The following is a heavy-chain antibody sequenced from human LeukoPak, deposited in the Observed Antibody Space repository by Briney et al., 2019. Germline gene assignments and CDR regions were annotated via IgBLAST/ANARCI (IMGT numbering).Heavy chain of an antibody. CDR2: INPNSGGT. D-gene: IGHD6-19*01. CDR1: GYTFTGYY. Sequence: ASMKVSCKASGYTFTGYYMHWVRQAPGQGLEWMGWINPNSGGTNYAQKFQGRVTMTRDTSISTAYMGLSRLRSDDTAVYYCARVASRRPVAGTERYYFDYWGQGTLVTVSS. CDR3: ARVASRRPVAGTERYYFDY. V-gene: IGHV1-2*02. J-gene: IGHJ4*02.